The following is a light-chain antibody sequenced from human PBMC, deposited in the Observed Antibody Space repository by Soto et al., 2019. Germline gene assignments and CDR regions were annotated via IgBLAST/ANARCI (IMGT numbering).Light chain of an antibody. CDR3: ISYTVSRSYV. Sequence: SVLTQPASVSGSPGQSITISCSGTSSDIGTYDHVAWFQQFPGKTPKLVIYSVSDRPSAVSYRFSGSKSGNTASLTISGLQADDEADYYCISYTVSRSYVFGTGTKVTVL. V-gene: IGLV2-14*01. J-gene: IGLJ1*01. CDR1: SSDIGTYDH. CDR2: SVS.